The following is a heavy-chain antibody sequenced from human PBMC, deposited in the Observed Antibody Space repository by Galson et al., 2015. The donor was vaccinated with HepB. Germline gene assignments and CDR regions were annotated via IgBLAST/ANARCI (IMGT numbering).Heavy chain of an antibody. D-gene: IGHD6-13*01. CDR3: ARSIQGIAAEEIKNWFDP. CDR1: GGSISSSSYY. V-gene: IGHV4-39*01. Sequence: ETLSLTCTVSGGSISSSSYYWGWIRQPPGEGLEWIGSIYYSGSTYYNPSLKSRVTISVDTSKNQFSLKLSSVTAADTAVYYCARSIQGIAAEEIKNWFDPWGQGTLVTVSS. CDR2: IYYSGST. J-gene: IGHJ5*02.